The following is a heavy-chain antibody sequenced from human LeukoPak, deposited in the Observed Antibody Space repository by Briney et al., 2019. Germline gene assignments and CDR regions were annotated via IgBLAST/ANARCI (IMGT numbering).Heavy chain of an antibody. CDR2: IYPGGAET. Sequence: GESLRISCKGLGYSFSSYWNAWVRQRPGKGLEWMGIIYPGGAETRYDPSFQGQVTISADSSTSTAYLQWSSLRASDTAMYYCARASRDGYNQNFDHWGQGTLVTVSS. CDR1: GYSFSSYW. D-gene: IGHD5-24*01. CDR3: ARASRDGYNQNFDH. J-gene: IGHJ4*02. V-gene: IGHV5-51*01.